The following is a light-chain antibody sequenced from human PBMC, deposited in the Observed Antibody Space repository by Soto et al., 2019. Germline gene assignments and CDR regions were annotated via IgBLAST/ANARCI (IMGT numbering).Light chain of an antibody. CDR2: SNN. V-gene: IGLV1-44*01. Sequence: QSMRTQPPSASGTPGQRATISCSGSSSNIGSNTVNWYQQLPGTAPKLLIHSNNQRPSGVPDRFSGSKSGTSASLAISGLQSEDEADYYCAAWDDSLNGLYVFGTGTKVTVL. J-gene: IGLJ1*01. CDR3: AAWDDSLNGLYV. CDR1: SSNIGSNT.